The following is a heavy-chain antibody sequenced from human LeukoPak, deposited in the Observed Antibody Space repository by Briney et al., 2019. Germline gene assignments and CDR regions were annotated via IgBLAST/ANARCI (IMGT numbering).Heavy chain of an antibody. Sequence: GGSLRLSCAASGFTSSSHSINWVRQAPGKGLEWVSYISTSSSTIYYADSVKGRFTISRDNARNSLYLQMNSLRDEDTAVYYCARDRGHYFDHWGQGTLVTVSS. J-gene: IGHJ4*02. CDR3: ARDRGHYFDH. CDR2: ISTSSSTI. D-gene: IGHD2-15*01. CDR1: GFTSSSHS. V-gene: IGHV3-48*02.